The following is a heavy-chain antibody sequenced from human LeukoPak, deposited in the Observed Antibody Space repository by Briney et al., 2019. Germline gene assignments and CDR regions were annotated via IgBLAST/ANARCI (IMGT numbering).Heavy chain of an antibody. D-gene: IGHD1-1*01. CDR2: MYDSVRI. Sequence: SETLSLTCTVSGGSMISYYWTWVRQTPGKGLEWIGYMYDSVRIHYNPSLESRITISLNTSKNQFSLKLRSVTAADTAVYYCARDRGTWNDDGFDYWGQGTLVTVSS. V-gene: IGHV4-59*01. CDR1: GGSMISYY. CDR3: ARDRGTWNDDGFDY. J-gene: IGHJ4*02.